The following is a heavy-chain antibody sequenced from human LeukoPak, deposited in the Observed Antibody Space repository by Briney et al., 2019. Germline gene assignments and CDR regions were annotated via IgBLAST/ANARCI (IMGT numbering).Heavy chain of an antibody. CDR3: AKTIRGYSGYDT. J-gene: IGHJ3*01. Sequence: PSETLSLTCTVSGGSISSSSYYWGWIRQPPGTGLEWIGSIYYSGSTYYNPSLKSRVTISVDTSKNQFSLKLSSVTAADTAVYYCAKTIRGYSGYDTWGQGTMVTVSS. V-gene: IGHV4-39*07. CDR2: IYYSGST. CDR1: GGSISSSSYY. D-gene: IGHD5-12*01.